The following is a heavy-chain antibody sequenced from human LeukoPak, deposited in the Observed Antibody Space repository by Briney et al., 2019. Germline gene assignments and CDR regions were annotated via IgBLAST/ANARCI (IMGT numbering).Heavy chain of an antibody. CDR3: ARAGDYYGSGSYLETHFDY. D-gene: IGHD3-10*01. Sequence: SVKVSCKASGGTFSSYAISWVRQAPGQGLEWMGGIIPIFGTANYAQKFQGRVTITADESTSTAYMELSSLRSEDTAVYYCARAGDYYGSGSYLETHFDYWGQGTLVTVSS. CDR1: GGTFSSYA. J-gene: IGHJ4*02. CDR2: IIPIFGTA. V-gene: IGHV1-69*13.